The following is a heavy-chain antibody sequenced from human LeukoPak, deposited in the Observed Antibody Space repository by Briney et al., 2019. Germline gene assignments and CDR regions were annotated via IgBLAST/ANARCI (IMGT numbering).Heavy chain of an antibody. V-gene: IGHV4-39*01. CDR3: ARLVVVAATGNDY. D-gene: IGHD2-15*01. CDR1: GGSISSSSYY. CDR2: IYYSGST. Sequence: SETLSLTCTVSGGSISSSSYYWGWIRQPPGKGLEWIGSIYYSGSTYYNPSLKSRVTKSVDTSKNQFSLKLSSVTAADTAVYYCARLVVVAATGNDYWGQGTLVTVS. J-gene: IGHJ4*02.